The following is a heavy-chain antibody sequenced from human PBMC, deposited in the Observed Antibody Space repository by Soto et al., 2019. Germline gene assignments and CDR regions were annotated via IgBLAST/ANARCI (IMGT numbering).Heavy chain of an antibody. J-gene: IGHJ5*02. Sequence: GGSLRLSCAASGFTFSSYGMHWVRQAPGKGLEWVAVISYDGSNKYYADSVKGRFTISRDNSKNTLYLQMNSLRAEDTAVYYCAKDRIGGSNWFDPWGQGTLVTVSS. CDR2: ISYDGSNK. V-gene: IGHV3-30*18. CDR3: AKDRIGGSNWFDP. D-gene: IGHD1-26*01. CDR1: GFTFSSYG.